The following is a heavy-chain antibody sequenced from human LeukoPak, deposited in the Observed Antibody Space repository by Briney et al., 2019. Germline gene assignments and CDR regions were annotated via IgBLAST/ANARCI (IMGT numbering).Heavy chain of an antibody. CDR3: ARDGTYYDFWSGYSNGDAFDI. Sequence: GGSLRLSCAASGFSFSSYAMHWGREAPGKGLEWVAVISYDGSNKYYADSVKGRFTISRDNSKNTLYLQMNSLRADDTAVYYCARDGTYYDFWSGYSNGDAFDIWGQGTMVTVSS. CDR1: GFSFSSYA. J-gene: IGHJ3*02. CDR2: ISYDGSNK. D-gene: IGHD3-3*01. V-gene: IGHV3-30-3*01.